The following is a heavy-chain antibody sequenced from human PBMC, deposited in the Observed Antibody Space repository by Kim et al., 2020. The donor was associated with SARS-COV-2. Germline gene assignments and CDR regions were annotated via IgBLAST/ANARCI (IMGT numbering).Heavy chain of an antibody. J-gene: IGHJ4*02. CDR1: GFTFSSYA. CDR3: ANYYYDSSGYRIGYYFDY. Sequence: GGSLRLSCAASGFTFSSYAMSWVRQAPGKGLEWVSAISGSGGSTYYADSVKGRFTISRDNSKNTLYLQMNILRAEDTAVYYCANYYYDSSGYRIGYYFDYWGQGTLVTVSS. V-gene: IGHV3-23*01. D-gene: IGHD3-22*01. CDR2: ISGSGGST.